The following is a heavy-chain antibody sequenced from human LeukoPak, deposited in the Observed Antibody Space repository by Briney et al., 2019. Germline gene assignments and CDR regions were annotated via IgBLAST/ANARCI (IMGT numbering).Heavy chain of an antibody. J-gene: IGHJ6*03. CDR2: ISSSSSYI. Sequence: PGESLRLSCAASGFTFSSYEMNWVRQAPGKGLEWVSSISSSSSYIYYADSVKGRFTISRDNAKNSLYLQMNSLRAEDTAVYYCAGELRNYMDVWGKGTTVTVSS. V-gene: IGHV3-21*01. CDR3: AGELRNYMDV. CDR1: GFTFSSYE. D-gene: IGHD2-15*01.